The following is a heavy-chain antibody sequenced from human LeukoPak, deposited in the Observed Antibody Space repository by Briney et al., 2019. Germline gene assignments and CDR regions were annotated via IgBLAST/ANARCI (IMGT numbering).Heavy chain of an antibody. J-gene: IGHJ2*01. D-gene: IGHD5-12*01. Sequence: PGRSLRLSCAASGFTFSSYGMHWVRQAPGKGLEWVAVIWYDGSNKYYADSVKGRFTVSRDNSKNTLYLQMNSLRAEDTAVYYCAKDNFIVATILGRYFDLWGRGTLVTVSS. CDR1: GFTFSSYG. CDR3: AKDNFIVATILGRYFDL. V-gene: IGHV3-33*06. CDR2: IWYDGSNK.